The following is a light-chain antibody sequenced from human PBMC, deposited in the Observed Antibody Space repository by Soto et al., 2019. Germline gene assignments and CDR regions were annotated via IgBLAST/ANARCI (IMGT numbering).Light chain of an antibody. CDR3: QQYGSSPPIT. CDR1: QTISSW. V-gene: IGKV1-5*01. CDR2: HAS. J-gene: IGKJ5*01. Sequence: DIQMTQSPSTLAGSVGDRVTITCRASQTISSWLAWYQQKPGTAPKLLIYHASTLESGVPSRFSGSGSGTDFTLTISRLEPEDFAVYYCQQYGSSPPITFGQGTRLDIK.